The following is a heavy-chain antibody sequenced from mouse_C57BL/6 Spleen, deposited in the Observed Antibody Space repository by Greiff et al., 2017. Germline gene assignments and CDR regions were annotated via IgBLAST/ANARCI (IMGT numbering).Heavy chain of an antibody. CDR3: ASDPTGRRDFFAY. Sequence: EVHLVESGGDLVKPGGSLKLSCAASGFTFSSYGMSWVRQTPDKRLEWVATISSGGSYTYYPDSVKGRFTISRDNAKNTLYLQMSSLKSEDTAMYYCASDPTGRRDFFAYWGQGTLVTVSA. J-gene: IGHJ3*01. D-gene: IGHD4-1*02. V-gene: IGHV5-6*01. CDR2: ISSGGSYT. CDR1: GFTFSSYG.